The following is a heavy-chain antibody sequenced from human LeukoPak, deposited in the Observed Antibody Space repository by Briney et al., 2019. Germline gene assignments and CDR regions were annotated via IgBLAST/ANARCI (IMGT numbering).Heavy chain of an antibody. J-gene: IGHJ4*02. Sequence: GGSLRLSCAASGFTFSSYAMHWVRQAPGKGLEYVSAISGNGGSTYYANSVKGRFTISRDNSKNTLYLQMGSLRAEDMAVYYCARAGSSGWVSDFDYWGQGTLVTVSS. CDR3: ARAGSSGWVSDFDY. CDR1: GFTFSSYA. V-gene: IGHV3-64*01. D-gene: IGHD6-19*01. CDR2: ISGNGGST.